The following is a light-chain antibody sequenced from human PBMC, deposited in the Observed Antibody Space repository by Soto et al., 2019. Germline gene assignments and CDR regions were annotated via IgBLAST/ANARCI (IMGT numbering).Light chain of an antibody. CDR3: QQLSNYPRP. J-gene: IGKJ1*01. V-gene: IGKV1-5*03. Sequence: DIQMTQSPSALSGSVGDRVTITCRASQTISTWLAWYQQKPGKAPKLLIYKASTLKSGDPSSFSGSGSGTEFTLTISILQPEDVATYYIQQLSNYPRPFGQGTRV. CDR2: KAS. CDR1: QTISTW.